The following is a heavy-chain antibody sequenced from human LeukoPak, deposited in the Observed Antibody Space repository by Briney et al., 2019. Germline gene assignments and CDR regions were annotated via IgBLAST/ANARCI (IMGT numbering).Heavy chain of an antibody. J-gene: IGHJ5*02. V-gene: IGHV1-2*02. D-gene: IGHD5/OR15-5a*01. CDR2: INPHSRAT. CDR1: GNDFSDFY. Sequence: GASVKVSCKASGNDFSDFYFNWGRQAPGRGLEWVGWINPHSRATHYAQRFRGRVTMEASITTAYMELNSLTSDDTAVYYCVTTSVTHTRDPWGQGTLVTVSS. CDR3: VTTSVTHTRDP.